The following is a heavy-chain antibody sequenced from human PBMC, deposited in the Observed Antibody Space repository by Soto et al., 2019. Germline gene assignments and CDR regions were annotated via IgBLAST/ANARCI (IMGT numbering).Heavy chain of an antibody. CDR1: GFSLSTSGVG. D-gene: IGHD1-7*01. CDR3: AHRTRELELPSWFDP. Sequence: SGPTLVNPTHTRTLTCTFSGFSLSTSGVGVGWIRQPPGKALEWLALIYWDDDKRYSPSLKSRLTITKDTSKNQVVLTMTNMDPVDTATYYCAHRTRELELPSWFDPWGQGTLVTVSS. CDR2: IYWDDDK. V-gene: IGHV2-5*02. J-gene: IGHJ5*02.